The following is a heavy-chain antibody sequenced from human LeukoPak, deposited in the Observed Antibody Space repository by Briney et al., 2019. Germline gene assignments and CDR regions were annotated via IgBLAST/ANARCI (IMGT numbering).Heavy chain of an antibody. CDR1: GFTFSTYW. Sequence: GGSLRLSCAASGFTFSTYWMSWVRQAPGKGLEWVANIKQDGSEKCYVDSVKGRFTISRDNAKNSLYLQMNSLRAEDTAVYYCARGAYYDFWSIDYWGQGTLVTVSS. CDR3: ARGAYYDFWSIDY. D-gene: IGHD3-3*01. V-gene: IGHV3-7*01. J-gene: IGHJ4*02. CDR2: IKQDGSEK.